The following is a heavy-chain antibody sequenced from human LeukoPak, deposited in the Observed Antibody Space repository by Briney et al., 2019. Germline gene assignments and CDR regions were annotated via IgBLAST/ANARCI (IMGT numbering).Heavy chain of an antibody. J-gene: IGHJ4*02. CDR2: IYYSGST. D-gene: IGHD1-26*01. CDR1: GFTFSSYA. Sequence: PGGSLRLSCAASGFTFSSYAMSWIRQPPGKGLEWIGSIYYSGSTYYNPSLKSRVTISVDTSKNQFSLKLSSVTAADTAVYYCASPIVGATTQYFDYWGQGTLVTVSS. CDR3: ASPIVGATTQYFDY. V-gene: IGHV4-39*01.